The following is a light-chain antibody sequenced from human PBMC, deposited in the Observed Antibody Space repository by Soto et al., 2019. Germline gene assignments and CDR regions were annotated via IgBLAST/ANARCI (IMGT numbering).Light chain of an antibody. V-gene: IGKV2-28*01. CDR1: QTLLHSNGYNY. CDR3: MQALQTPPA. J-gene: IGKJ2*01. Sequence: DIVMTQSPLSLPVTPGEPASISCRSSQTLLHSNGYNYLDWYLQKPGQSPQLLVYLGSSRASGVPDRFGGSGSGTEFTLKISRVEAEDVGVYYCMQALQTPPAFGQATKLVI. CDR2: LGS.